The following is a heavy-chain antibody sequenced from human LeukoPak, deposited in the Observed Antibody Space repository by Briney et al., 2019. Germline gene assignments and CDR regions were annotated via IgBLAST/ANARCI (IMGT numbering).Heavy chain of an antibody. J-gene: IGHJ5*02. CDR1: GGSISSGGYY. CDR3: ARGIAARSNWFDP. Sequence: SQTLSLTCTVSGGSISSGGYYWSWIRQPPGEGLEWIGYIYHSGSTYYNPSLKSRVTISVDRSKNQFSLKLSSVTAADTAVYYCARGIAARSNWFDPWGQGTLVTVSS. D-gene: IGHD6-6*01. CDR2: IYHSGST. V-gene: IGHV4-30-2*01.